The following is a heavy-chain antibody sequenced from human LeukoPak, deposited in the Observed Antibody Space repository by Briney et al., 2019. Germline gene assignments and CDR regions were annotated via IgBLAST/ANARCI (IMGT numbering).Heavy chain of an antibody. Sequence: SETLSLTCTVSGGSISSYYWSWIRQPPGKGLEWIGYIYYSGSTYYNPSLKSRVTISVDTSKNQFSLKLSSVTAADTAVYYCASLNCSGGSCYGSGYDYYFDYWGQGTLVTVSS. CDR3: ASLNCSGGSCYGSGYDYYFDY. V-gene: IGHV4-59*06. CDR1: GGSISSYY. D-gene: IGHD2-15*01. CDR2: IYYSGST. J-gene: IGHJ4*02.